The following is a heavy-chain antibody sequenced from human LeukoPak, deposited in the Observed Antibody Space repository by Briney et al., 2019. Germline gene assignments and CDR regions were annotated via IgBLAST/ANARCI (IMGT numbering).Heavy chain of an antibody. CDR2: IYSNGDT. V-gene: IGHV3-66*01. Sequence: GGSLRLSCAVSGFTSSGDWMHWVRQAPGKGLEWVSVIYSNGDTHYADSVKGRFTISRDNSKNTLFLQMNSLRAEDTAVYHCARGPGGYYDSWGQGTLVTVSS. D-gene: IGHD3-16*01. J-gene: IGHJ4*02. CDR3: ARGPGGYYDS. CDR1: GFTSSGDW.